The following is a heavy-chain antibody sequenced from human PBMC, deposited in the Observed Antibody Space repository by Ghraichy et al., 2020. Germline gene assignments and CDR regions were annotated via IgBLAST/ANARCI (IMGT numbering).Heavy chain of an antibody. D-gene: IGHD6-13*01. CDR1: GGSFSGYY. CDR2: INHSGST. V-gene: IGHV4-34*01. Sequence: SQTLSLTCAVYGGSFSGYYWSWIRQPPGKGLEWIGEINHSGSTNYNPSLKSRVTISVDTSKNQFSLKLSSVTAADTAVYYCVRVYVRRRAAAGWYFDLWGRGTLVTVSS. J-gene: IGHJ2*01. CDR3: VRVYVRRRAAAGWYFDL.